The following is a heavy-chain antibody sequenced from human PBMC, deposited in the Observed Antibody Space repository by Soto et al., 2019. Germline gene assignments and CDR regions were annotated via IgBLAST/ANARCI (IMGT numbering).Heavy chain of an antibody. V-gene: IGHV4-34*01. CDR2: INHSGST. J-gene: IGHJ4*02. CDR3: ARVPVLLWFGELSPTIFDY. D-gene: IGHD3-10*01. CDR1: GGSFSGYY. Sequence: PSETLSLTCAVSGGSFSGYYWSWIRQPPGKGLEWIGEINHSGSTNYNPSLKSRVTISVDTSKNQFSLKLSSVTAADTAVYYCARVPVLLWFGELSPTIFDYWGQGTLVTVSS.